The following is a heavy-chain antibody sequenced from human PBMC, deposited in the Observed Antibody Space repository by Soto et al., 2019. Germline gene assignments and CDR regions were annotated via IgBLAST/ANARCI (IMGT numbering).Heavy chain of an antibody. Sequence: ASVKVSCKASGGTFSSYAISWVRQAPGQGLEWMGGIIPIFGTANYAQKFQGRVTITADESTSTAYMELSSLRSEDTAVYYCARVVVAATGFDPWGQGTLVTVSS. CDR1: GGTFSSYA. CDR2: IIPIFGTA. V-gene: IGHV1-69*13. D-gene: IGHD2-15*01. CDR3: ARVVVAATGFDP. J-gene: IGHJ5*02.